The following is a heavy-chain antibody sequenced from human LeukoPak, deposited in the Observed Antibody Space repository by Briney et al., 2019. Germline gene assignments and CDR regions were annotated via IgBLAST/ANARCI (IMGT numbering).Heavy chain of an antibody. J-gene: IGHJ5*02. CDR3: AKDRSYGSSWYHRWFDP. V-gene: IGHV3-30*12. CDR2: ISYNAGYK. CDR1: GFIFSNYG. Sequence: PGGSLRLSCAASGFIFSNYGFHWVRQAPGKGLEWVAVISYNAGYKHYTDSVKDRFTISRDDSKSTVFLQMNSLRAEDTAVYYCAKDRSYGSSWYHRWFDPWGQGTLVTVSS. D-gene: IGHD6-13*01.